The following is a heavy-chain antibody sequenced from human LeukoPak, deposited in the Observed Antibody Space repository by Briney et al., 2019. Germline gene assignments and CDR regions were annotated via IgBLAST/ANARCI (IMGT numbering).Heavy chain of an antibody. CDR1: GGSISSSSYY. J-gene: IGHJ4*02. Sequence: SETLSLTCTVSGGSISSSSYYWGWIRQPPGKGLEWFGSIYYSGSTYYNPSLKSRVTISVDTSKNQFSLKLSSVTAADTAVYYCDDSSGYVFDYWGQGTLVTVSS. CDR2: IYYSGST. D-gene: IGHD3-22*01. CDR3: DDSSGYVFDY. V-gene: IGHV4-39*01.